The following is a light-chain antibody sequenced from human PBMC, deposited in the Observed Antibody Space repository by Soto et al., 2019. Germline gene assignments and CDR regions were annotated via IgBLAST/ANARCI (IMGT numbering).Light chain of an antibody. J-gene: IGLJ3*02. CDR2: EDT. Sequence: NFMLTQPHSVSESPGKTVTISCTRSGGNITNNYVQWYQRRPGSAPTTVIYEDTHRPSGVPDRFSGSIDGSSNSASLTISGLRTEDEADYYSQSYDASSQVFGGGTKVTVL. CDR1: GGNITNNY. V-gene: IGLV6-57*04. CDR3: QSYDASSQV.